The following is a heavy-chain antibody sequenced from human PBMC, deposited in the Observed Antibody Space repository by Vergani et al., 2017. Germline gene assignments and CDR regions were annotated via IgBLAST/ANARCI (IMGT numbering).Heavy chain of an antibody. Sequence: EVQLVESGGGLVQPGGSLRLSCEASGITFWKFGMHWVRQGPGKGLEWVSGISWNSGAVDYADSVRGRFTISRDNAKNSLFLEMNSLRAEDTALYYCVKDRAASGNYWYFDLWGRGTLVTVSS. D-gene: IGHD6-13*01. CDR3: VKDRAASGNYWYFDL. CDR2: ISWNSGAV. J-gene: IGHJ2*01. CDR1: GITFWKFG. V-gene: IGHV3-9*01.